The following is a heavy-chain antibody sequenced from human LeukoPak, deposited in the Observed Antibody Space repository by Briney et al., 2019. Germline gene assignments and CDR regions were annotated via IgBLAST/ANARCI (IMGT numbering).Heavy chain of an antibody. CDR2: ISSSGSTI. CDR1: GFPFSDYY. CDR3: ARVGGARDY. J-gene: IGHJ4*02. V-gene: IGHV3-11*01. Sequence: GSLRLSCAASGFPFSDYYMGWIRQAPGRGLEWVSYISSSGSTIYYADSVQGRFTISRDNAKSSFFLQMNNLRAEDTAVYYCARVGGARDYWGQGTLVTVSS. D-gene: IGHD1-26*01.